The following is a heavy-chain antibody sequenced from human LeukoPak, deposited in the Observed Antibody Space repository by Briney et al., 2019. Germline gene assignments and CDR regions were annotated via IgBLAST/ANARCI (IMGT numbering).Heavy chain of an antibody. J-gene: IGHJ4*02. CDR1: GFTFSSYA. CDR2: ISGSGGST. Sequence: GGSLRLSCAASGFTFSSYAMSWVRQAPGKGLEWVSAISGSGGSTYYADSVKGRFTISRDNSKNTLYLQMNSLRVEDTAVSYCAKAPAREHCSSTSCYAALLEYWGQGTLVTVSS. V-gene: IGHV3-23*01. CDR3: AKAPAREHCSSTSCYAALLEY. D-gene: IGHD2-2*01.